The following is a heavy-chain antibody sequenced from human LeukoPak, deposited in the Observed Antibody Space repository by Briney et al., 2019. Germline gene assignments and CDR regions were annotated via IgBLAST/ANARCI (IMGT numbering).Heavy chain of an antibody. CDR2: INHSGST. J-gene: IGHJ4*02. D-gene: IGHD6-13*01. CDR1: GGSFGGYY. Sequence: SETLSLTCAVYGGSFGGYYWSWIRQPPGKGLEWIGEINHSGSTNYNPSLKSRVTISVDTSKNQFSLKLSSVTAADTAVYYCARLGEGSSWYFDYWGQGTLVTVSS. CDR3: ARLGEGSSWYFDY. V-gene: IGHV4-34*01.